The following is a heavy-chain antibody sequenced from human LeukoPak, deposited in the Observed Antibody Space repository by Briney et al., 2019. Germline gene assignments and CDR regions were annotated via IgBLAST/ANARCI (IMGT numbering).Heavy chain of an antibody. CDR2: ISGSGGST. CDR1: GFTFSSYA. Sequence: GGSLRLSCAASGFTFSSYAMSWVRQAPGKGLEWVSAISGSGGSTYYADSVKGRFTISRDNSKNTLYLQMNSLRAEDTAVYYCAKDASPDRYYYYYGMDVWGQGTTVTVSS. D-gene: IGHD1-14*01. V-gene: IGHV3-23*01. J-gene: IGHJ6*02. CDR3: AKDASPDRYYYYYGMDV.